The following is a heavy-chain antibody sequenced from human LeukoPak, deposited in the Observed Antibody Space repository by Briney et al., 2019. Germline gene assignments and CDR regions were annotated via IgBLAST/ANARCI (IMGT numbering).Heavy chain of an antibody. J-gene: IGHJ5*02. V-gene: IGHV1-24*01. D-gene: IGHD3-10*01. CDR2: FDPEDGET. CDR1: GYTLTELS. Sequence: GASVTVSCKVSGYTLTELSMHWVRQAPGKGLEWMGGFDPEDGETIYAQKFQGRVTMTEDTSTDTAYMEQSSLRSEDTAVYYCATGPSYYNWFEPRGQGTLVTVSS. CDR3: ATGPSYYNWFEP.